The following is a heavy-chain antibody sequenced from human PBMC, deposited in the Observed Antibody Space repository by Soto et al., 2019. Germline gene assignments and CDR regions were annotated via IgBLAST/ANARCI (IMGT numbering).Heavy chain of an antibody. CDR3: AATGGHYFGLDV. J-gene: IGHJ6*02. Sequence: QVQLLQSGGEVKKPGASVKVSCNSSDHTFTYYGINWVRRASGQGLEWMGWISGYNGNTKYAQKFQDRVTMSADTSTSTAYMEMRSLTSDDTAVYFCAATGGHYFGLDVWGQGTTVTVSS. D-gene: IGHD2-8*02. CDR2: ISGYNGNT. V-gene: IGHV1-18*01. CDR1: DHTFTYYG.